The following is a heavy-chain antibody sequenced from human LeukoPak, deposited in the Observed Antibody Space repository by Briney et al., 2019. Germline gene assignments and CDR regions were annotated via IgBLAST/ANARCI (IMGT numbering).Heavy chain of an antibody. CDR1: GGSISSSSYY. D-gene: IGHD3-22*01. CDR3: ARLLGYYDSSGYPAYMDV. V-gene: IGHV4-39*01. J-gene: IGHJ6*03. CDR2: IYYSGST. Sequence: SETLSLTCTVSGGSISSSSYYWGWIRQPPGKGLEWIGSIYYSGSTYYNPSLKSRVTISVNTSKNQFSRKLRSVTAADTAVYYCARLLGYYDSSGYPAYMDVWGKGTTVTVSS.